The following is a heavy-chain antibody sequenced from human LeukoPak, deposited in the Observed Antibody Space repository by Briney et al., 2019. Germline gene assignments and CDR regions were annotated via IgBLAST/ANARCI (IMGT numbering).Heavy chain of an antibody. Sequence: SETLSLTCTVSGGSISSYYWSWIRQPAGKGLEWIGRIYTSGSTNYNPSLKSRVTMSVDTSKNQFSLKLSSVTAADTAVYYCARADIVVVPAARPEEYFQHWGQGTLVTVSS. CDR3: ARADIVVVPAARPEEYFQH. D-gene: IGHD2-2*01. CDR1: GGSISSYY. CDR2: IYTSGST. J-gene: IGHJ1*01. V-gene: IGHV4-4*07.